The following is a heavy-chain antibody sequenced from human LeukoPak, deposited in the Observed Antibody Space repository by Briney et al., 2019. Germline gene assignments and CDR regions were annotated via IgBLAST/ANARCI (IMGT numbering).Heavy chain of an antibody. Sequence: SETLSLTCPVSGDSVSSGYYYWVWIRQPPGRGLEWIGNVHYTGSTYYNPSLKSRVTISVDTSKNQFSLRLSSVTAADTAVYYCARDAGSNTAMVRDHYFDYWGQGTLVTVSS. J-gene: IGHJ4*02. V-gene: IGHV4-39*02. D-gene: IGHD5-18*01. CDR1: GDSVSSGYYY. CDR3: ARDAGSNTAMVRDHYFDY. CDR2: VHYTGST.